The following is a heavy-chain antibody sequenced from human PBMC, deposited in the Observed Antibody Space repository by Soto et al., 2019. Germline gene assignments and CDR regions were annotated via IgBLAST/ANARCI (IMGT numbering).Heavy chain of an antibody. V-gene: IGHV4-59*01. CDR3: ARDVRGYYYGMDV. Sequence: SETLSLTCTVSGGSISSYYWSWIRQPPGKGLEWIGYIYYSGSTNYNPSLKRRVTISVDTSKNQYSLKLSSVTAADTAVYYCARDVRGYYYGMDVWGQGTTVTVSS. D-gene: IGHD3-16*01. CDR2: IYYSGST. J-gene: IGHJ6*02. CDR1: GGSISSYY.